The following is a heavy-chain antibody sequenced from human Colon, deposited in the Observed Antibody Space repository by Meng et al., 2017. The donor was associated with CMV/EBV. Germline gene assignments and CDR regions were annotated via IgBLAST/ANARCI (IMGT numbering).Heavy chain of an antibody. V-gene: IGHV3-30*04. D-gene: IGHD2-2*01. Sequence: GESLKISCAASGFTFSSYAMHWVRQAPGKGLEWVAVISYDGSNKYYADSVKGRFTISRDNSKNTLYLQMNSLRAEDTGIYYCARDWSPPSRFCTATSCSTALDSWGQGTLVTVSS. CDR3: ARDWSPPSRFCTATSCSTALDS. CDR1: GFTFSSYA. J-gene: IGHJ4*02. CDR2: ISYDGSNK.